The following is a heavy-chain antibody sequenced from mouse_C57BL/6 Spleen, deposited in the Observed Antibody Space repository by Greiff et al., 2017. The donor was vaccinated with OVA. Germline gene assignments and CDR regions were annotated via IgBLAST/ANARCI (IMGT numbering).Heavy chain of an antibody. D-gene: IGHD2-4*01. CDR3: ARGGDYDGFDY. V-gene: IGHV1-19*01. CDR2: INPYNGGT. CDR1: GYTFTDYY. Sequence: VQLKESGPVLVKPGASVKMSCKASGYTFTDYYMNWVKQSHGKSLEWIGVINPYNGGTSYNQKFKGKATLTVDKSSITAYMELNSLTSEDAAVYYCARGGDYDGFDYWGQGTTLTVSS. J-gene: IGHJ2*01.